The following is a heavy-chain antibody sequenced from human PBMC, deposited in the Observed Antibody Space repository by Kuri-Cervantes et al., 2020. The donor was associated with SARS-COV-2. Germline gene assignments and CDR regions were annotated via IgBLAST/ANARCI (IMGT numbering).Heavy chain of an antibody. D-gene: IGHD3-16*02. CDR2: ISGSGGST. CDR3: AKTFRPYYDYVWGSYRQGEGDYFDY. CDR1: GFTVSSNY. V-gene: IGHV3-23*01. Sequence: GGSLRLSCAASGFTVSSNYMSWVRQAPGKGLEWVSAISGSGGSTYYADSVKGRFTISRDNSKNTLYLQMNSLRAEDTAVYYCAKTFRPYYDYVWGSYRQGEGDYFDYWGQGTLVTVSS. J-gene: IGHJ4*02.